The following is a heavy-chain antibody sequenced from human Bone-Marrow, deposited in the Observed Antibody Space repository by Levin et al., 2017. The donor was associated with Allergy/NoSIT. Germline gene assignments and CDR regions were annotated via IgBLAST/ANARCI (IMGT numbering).Heavy chain of an antibody. CDR3: AKDSISRQGITGTDYYYGMDV. Sequence: PGGSLRLSCAASGFTFDDYAMHWVRQAPGKGLEWVSGISWNSGSIGYADSVKGRFTISRDNAKNSLYLQMNSLRAEDTALYYCAKDSISRQGITGTDYYYGMDVWGQGTTVTVSS. CDR1: GFTFDDYA. CDR2: ISWNSGSI. J-gene: IGHJ6*02. D-gene: IGHD1-20*01. V-gene: IGHV3-9*01.